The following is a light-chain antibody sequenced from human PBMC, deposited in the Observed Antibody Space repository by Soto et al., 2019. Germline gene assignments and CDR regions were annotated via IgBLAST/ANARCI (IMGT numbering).Light chain of an antibody. CDR2: GAS. CDR3: QQYNNWPGT. CDR1: QSFSDN. Sequence: EIVMTQSPATLSVSPGERATLSCRASQSFSDNLAWYQQRPGQAPRLLISGASTRATGIPARFSGSGSGTEFTLTISSLQSEDFAVYYCQQYNNWPGTFGGGTKVDI. J-gene: IGKJ4*01. V-gene: IGKV3-15*01.